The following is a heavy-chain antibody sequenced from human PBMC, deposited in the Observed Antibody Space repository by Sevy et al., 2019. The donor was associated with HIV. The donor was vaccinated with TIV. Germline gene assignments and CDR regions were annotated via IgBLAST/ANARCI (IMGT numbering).Heavy chain of an antibody. D-gene: IGHD3-10*01. V-gene: IGHV3-33*01. CDR3: ARDKLPPVMVTMVRGALSYYFDY. J-gene: IGHJ4*02. CDR2: IWYDGSNK. CDR1: GFTFSSYG. Sequence: LRLSCAASGFTFSSYGMHWVRQAPGKGLEWVAVIWYDGSNKYYADSVKGRFTISRDNSKNTLYLQMNSLRAEDTAVYYCARDKLPPVMVTMVRGALSYYFDYWGQGTLVTVSS.